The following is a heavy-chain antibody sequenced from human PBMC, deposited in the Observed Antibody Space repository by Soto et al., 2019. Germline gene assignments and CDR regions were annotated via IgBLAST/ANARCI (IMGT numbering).Heavy chain of an antibody. CDR2: IYWDDDK. Sequence: QITLKESGPTLVKPTQTLTLTCTFSGFSLSTSGVGVGWIRQPPGKALEWLALIYWDDDKRYRPSLESRVTITKDTSKNQVVLTMTNMDPVDTATYYCVHSPPWFGENWFDPWGQGTLVTVSS. D-gene: IGHD3-10*01. CDR1: GFSLSTSGVG. V-gene: IGHV2-5*02. J-gene: IGHJ5*02. CDR3: VHSPPWFGENWFDP.